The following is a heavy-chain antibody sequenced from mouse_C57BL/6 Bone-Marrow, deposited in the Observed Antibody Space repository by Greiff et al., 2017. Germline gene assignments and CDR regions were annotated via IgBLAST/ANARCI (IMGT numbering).Heavy chain of an antibody. V-gene: IGHV14-3*01. Sequence: EVKLVESVAELVRPGASVKLSCTASGFNIKNTYMHWVKQRPAQGLEWIGRIDPANGNTKYAPKFQGKATITADTSSNTAYLQLSSLTSEDTAIYYCARAEDGYFLYYYAMDYWGQGTSVTVSS. CDR3: ARAEDGYFLYYYAMDY. CDR1: GFNIKNTY. D-gene: IGHD2-3*01. J-gene: IGHJ4*01. CDR2: IDPANGNT.